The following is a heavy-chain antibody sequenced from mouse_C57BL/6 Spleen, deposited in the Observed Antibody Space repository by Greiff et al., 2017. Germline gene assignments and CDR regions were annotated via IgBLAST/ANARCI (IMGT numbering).Heavy chain of an antibody. CDR1: GYTFTSYG. J-gene: IGHJ2*01. D-gene: IGHD1-1*01. CDR3: AREYNYGSRNYFDY. Sequence: QVQLQQSGAELARPGASVKLSCKASGYTFTSYGISWVKQRTGQGLEWFGEIYPRSGNTYYNEKFKGKATLTADKSSSTAYMELRSLTSEDSAVYFCAREYNYGSRNYFDYWGQGTTLTVSS. CDR2: IYPRSGNT. V-gene: IGHV1-81*01.